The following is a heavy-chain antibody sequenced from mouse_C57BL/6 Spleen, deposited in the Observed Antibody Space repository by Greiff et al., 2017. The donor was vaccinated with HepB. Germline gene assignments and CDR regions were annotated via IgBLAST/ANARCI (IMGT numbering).Heavy chain of an antibody. V-gene: IGHV3-6*01. Sequence: EVQLQQSGPGLVKPSQSLSLTCSVTGYSITSGYYWNWIRQFPGNKLEWMGYISYDGSNNYNPSLKNRISITRDTSKNQFCLKLNSVTTEDTATYYCARDLGSKGAMDYWGQGTSVTVSS. CDR3: ARDLGSKGAMDY. J-gene: IGHJ4*01. CDR2: ISYDGSN. CDR1: GYSITSGYY. D-gene: IGHD4-1*01.